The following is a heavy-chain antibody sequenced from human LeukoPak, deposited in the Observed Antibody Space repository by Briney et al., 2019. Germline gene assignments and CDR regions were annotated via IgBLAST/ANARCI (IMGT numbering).Heavy chain of an antibody. CDR2: IIPILGIA. V-gene: IGHV1-69*04. CDR1: GGTFSSYA. Sequence: GASVKVSCKASGGTFSSYAISWVRQAPGQGLEWMGRIIPILGIANYAQKFQGRVTITADKSTSTAYMELSSLRSEDTAVYYCASATPPDHWFDPWGQGTLVTVSS. CDR3: ASATPPDHWFDP. J-gene: IGHJ5*02. D-gene: IGHD2-15*01.